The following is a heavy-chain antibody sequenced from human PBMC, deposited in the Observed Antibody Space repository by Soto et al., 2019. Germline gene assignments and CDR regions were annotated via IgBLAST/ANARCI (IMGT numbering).Heavy chain of an antibody. D-gene: IGHD6-6*01. V-gene: IGHV1-2*02. CDR2: INAHSGGT. CDR3: AKVLTRQLAYWLVP. J-gene: IGHJ5*02. Sequence: GASVKVSCKASGFSFTGYYIHWLRQAPGQGLEWMGWINAHSGGTEYAQKFQGRVTLTRDTSISTAYMTLSSLRSDDTAIYYCAKVLTRQLAYWLVPWCQGTQVTVS. CDR1: GFSFTGYY.